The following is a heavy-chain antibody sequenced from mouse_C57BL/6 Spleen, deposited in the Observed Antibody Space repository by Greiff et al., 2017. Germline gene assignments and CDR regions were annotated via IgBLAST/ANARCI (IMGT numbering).Heavy chain of an antibody. V-gene: IGHV1-52*01. CDR3: ARSSDYYSFAY. CDR1: GYTFTSYW. D-gene: IGHD1-1*01. Sequence: QVQLQQPGAELVRPGSSVKLSCKASGYTFTSYWMHWVKQRPIQGLEWIGNIDPSDSETHYNQKFKDKATLTVDKSSSTAYMQLSSLTSEDSAVYYCARSSDYYSFAYWGQGTLVTVSA. J-gene: IGHJ3*01. CDR2: IDPSDSET.